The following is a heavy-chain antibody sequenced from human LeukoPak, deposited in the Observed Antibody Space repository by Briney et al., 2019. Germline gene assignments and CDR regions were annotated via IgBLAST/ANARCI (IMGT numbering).Heavy chain of an antibody. V-gene: IGHV1-2*02. CDR1: GYTFTGYY. J-gene: IGHJ4*02. D-gene: IGHD3-10*01. Sequence: ASVKVSCKASGYTFTGYYMHWVRQAPGQGLECMGWINPNSGGTNYAQKFQGRVTMTRDTSISTAYMELSRLRSDDTAVYYCARGASSQFGELPSIYGDWGQGTLVTVSS. CDR3: ARGASSQFGELPSIYGD. CDR2: INPNSGGT.